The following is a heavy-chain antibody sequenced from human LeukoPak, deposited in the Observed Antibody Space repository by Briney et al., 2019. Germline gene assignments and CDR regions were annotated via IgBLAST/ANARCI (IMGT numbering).Heavy chain of an antibody. J-gene: IGHJ4*02. CDR3: AKDRSSPCLDY. CDR2: ISSSSSTI. CDR1: GFTFSSYS. Sequence: QTGGSLRLSCAASGFTFSSYSMNWVRQAPGKGLEWVSYISSSSSTIYYADSVKGRFTISRDNSKNTLYLQMNSLRAEDTAVYYCAKDRSSPCLDYWGQGTLVTVSS. V-gene: IGHV3-48*01.